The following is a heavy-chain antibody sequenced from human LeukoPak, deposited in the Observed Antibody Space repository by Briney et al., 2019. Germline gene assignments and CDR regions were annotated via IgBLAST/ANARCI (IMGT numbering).Heavy chain of an antibody. D-gene: IGHD6-19*01. Sequence: GGSLRLSCAASGFTFSDYYMSWIRQAPGKGLEWVSYISSSGSTIYYADSVKGRFTISRDNSKNSLYLQMNSLRAEDTALYYCAKDKSSGSFDAFDIWGQGTMVTVSS. J-gene: IGHJ3*02. V-gene: IGHV3-11*01. CDR2: ISSSGSTI. CDR1: GFTFSDYY. CDR3: AKDKSSGSFDAFDI.